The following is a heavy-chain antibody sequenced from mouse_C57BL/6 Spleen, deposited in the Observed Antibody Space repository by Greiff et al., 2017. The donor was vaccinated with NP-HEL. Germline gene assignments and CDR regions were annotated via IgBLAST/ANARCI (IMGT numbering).Heavy chain of an antibody. CDR3: ATLYDGYSPYAMDY. D-gene: IGHD2-3*01. J-gene: IGHJ4*01. V-gene: IGHV1-42*01. Sequence: VQLQQSGPELVKPGASVKISCKASGYSFTGYYMNWVKQSPEKSLEWIGEINPSTGGTTYNQKFTAKATLTVDKSSSTAYMQLKSLTSEDSAVYYCATLYDGYSPYAMDYWGQGTSVTVSS. CDR2: INPSTGGT. CDR1: GYSFTGYY.